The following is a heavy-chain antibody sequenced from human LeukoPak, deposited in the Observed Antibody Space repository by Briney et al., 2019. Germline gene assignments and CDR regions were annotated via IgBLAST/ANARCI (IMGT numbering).Heavy chain of an antibody. J-gene: IGHJ5*02. V-gene: IGHV1-18*01. CDR2: ISAYNGNT. CDR1: GYTFTSYG. CDR3: ARGRRIAAAGLNWFDP. D-gene: IGHD6-13*01. Sequence: ASVKVSCKASGYTFTSYGISWVRQAPGQGLEWMGWISAYNGNTNYAQKLQGRVTMTTDTSTSTAYMELRSLRSDDTAVYYCARGRRIAAAGLNWFDPWGQGTLVTVSS.